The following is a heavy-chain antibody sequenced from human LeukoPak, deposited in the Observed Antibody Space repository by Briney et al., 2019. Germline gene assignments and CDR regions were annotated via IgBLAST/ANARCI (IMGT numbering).Heavy chain of an antibody. J-gene: IGHJ6*02. CDR3: AKGGSGRLYYYGMDV. D-gene: IGHD3-10*01. Sequence: GGSLRLSCAASGFTFSSYGMHWVRQAPGKGLEWVAVISYDGSNKYYADSVKGRFTISRDNSKNTLYLQMNSLRAEDTAVYYCAKGGSGRLYYYGMDVWGQGTTVTVSS. CDR2: ISYDGSNK. CDR1: GFTFSSYG. V-gene: IGHV3-30*18.